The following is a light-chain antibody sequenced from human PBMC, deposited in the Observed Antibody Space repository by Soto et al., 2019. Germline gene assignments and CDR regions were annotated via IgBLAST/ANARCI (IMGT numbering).Light chain of an antibody. CDR1: QSVSSN. CDR3: QQYKNWPPLT. J-gene: IGKJ4*01. Sequence: EIVMTQSPATLSVSPGERATLSCRARQSVSSNLAWYQQKPGQAPRLLIYGAFTRATGIPARFSGSGSGTEVTLTISSLQSEDFAIYYCQQYKNWPPLTFGGGTKVEIK. CDR2: GAF. V-gene: IGKV3-15*01.